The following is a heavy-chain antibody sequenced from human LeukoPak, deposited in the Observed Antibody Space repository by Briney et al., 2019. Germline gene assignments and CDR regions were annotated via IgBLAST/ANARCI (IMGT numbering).Heavy chain of an antibody. D-gene: IGHD6-19*01. J-gene: IGHJ1*01. CDR2: IYHSGST. Sequence: SETLSLTCAVYGGSFSGYYWGWIRQPPGKGLEWIGSIYHSGSTYYNPSLKSRVTISVDTSKNQFSLKLSSVTAADTAVYYCASATYSSGWYGASAEYFQHWGQGTLVTVSS. V-gene: IGHV4-38-2*01. CDR1: GGSFSGYY. CDR3: ASATYSSGWYGASAEYFQH.